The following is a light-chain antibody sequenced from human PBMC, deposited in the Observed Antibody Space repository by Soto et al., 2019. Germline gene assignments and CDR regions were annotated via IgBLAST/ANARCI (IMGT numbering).Light chain of an antibody. CDR2: GVS. Sequence: EIVLTQSPATLSLSLGEIATLSCSASQSIGSYLAWYQHKLGQPPRLLIYGVSTGATGIPDRFSGSGSGTDFTLTISSLQSEDFAVYYCQQYNNWPRTFGQGTKVDIK. J-gene: IGKJ1*01. CDR3: QQYNNWPRT. V-gene: IGKV3D-15*01. CDR1: QSIGSY.